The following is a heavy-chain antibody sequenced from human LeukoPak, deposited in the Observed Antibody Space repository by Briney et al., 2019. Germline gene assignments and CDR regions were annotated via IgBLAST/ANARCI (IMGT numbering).Heavy chain of an antibody. Sequence: HSGGSLRLSCAASGFTFSSYAMSWVRQAPGKGLEWGSDISGSGGSTYYADSVKGRFTISRDNSKNTLYLQMNSLRAEDTAVYYCARTHLNYYDSSGYYYVGYFQHWGQGTLVTVSS. J-gene: IGHJ1*01. CDR1: GFTFSSYA. D-gene: IGHD3-22*01. CDR3: ARTHLNYYDSSGYYYVGYFQH. CDR2: ISGSGGST. V-gene: IGHV3-23*01.